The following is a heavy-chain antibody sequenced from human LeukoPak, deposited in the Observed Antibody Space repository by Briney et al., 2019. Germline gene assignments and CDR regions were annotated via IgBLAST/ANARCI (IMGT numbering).Heavy chain of an antibody. V-gene: IGHV3-53*04. D-gene: IGHD3-10*01. CDR3: ARVLSYYGYYYYGMDV. J-gene: IGHJ6*02. CDR2: IYSGGST. CDR1: GFTVSSNY. Sequence: GGSLRLSCAASGFTVSSNYMRWVRQAPGKGLGWVSVIYSGGSTYYADSVKGRFTISRHNSKNTLYLQMNSLRAEDTAVYYCARVLSYYGYYYYGMDVWGQGTTVTVSS.